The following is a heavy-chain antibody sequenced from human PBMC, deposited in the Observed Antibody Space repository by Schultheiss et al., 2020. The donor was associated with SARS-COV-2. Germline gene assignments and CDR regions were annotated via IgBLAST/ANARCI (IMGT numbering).Heavy chain of an antibody. Sequence: GGSLRLSCAASGFTFSDYYMSWIRQAPGKGLEWVANIKQDGSEKYYVDSVKGRFTISRDNAKNSLYLQMNSLRAEDTAVYYCARSLGYYDILTGYHPAHYGMDVWGQGTTVTVSS. D-gene: IGHD3-9*01. J-gene: IGHJ6*02. V-gene: IGHV3-7*01. CDR2: IKQDGSEK. CDR1: GFTFSDYY. CDR3: ARSLGYYDILTGYHPAHYGMDV.